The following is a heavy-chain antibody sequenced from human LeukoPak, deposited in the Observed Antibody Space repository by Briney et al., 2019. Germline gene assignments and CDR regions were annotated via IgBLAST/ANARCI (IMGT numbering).Heavy chain of an antibody. V-gene: IGHV4-34*01. CDR3: ATVSRGYFDY. CDR2: INHSGST. CDR1: GGSFSGYY. J-gene: IGHJ4*02. Sequence: SETLSLTCAVYGGSFSGYYWSWIRQPPGKGLEWIGEINHSGSTNYNPSLKSRVTISVDTSKNQFSLKLSSVTAADTAVYYRATVSRGYFDYWGQGTLVTVSS. D-gene: IGHD2-8*01.